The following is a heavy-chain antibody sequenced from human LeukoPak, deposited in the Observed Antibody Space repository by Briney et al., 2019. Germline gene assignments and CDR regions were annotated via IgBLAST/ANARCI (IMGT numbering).Heavy chain of an antibody. CDR1: GFTFSTTG. Sequence: GGSLRLSCAASGFTFSTTGMHWVRQAPGKGPEWVTFIRYDGTNKYYADSVKGRFTSSRDNSKNTLYLQMNSLRAEDTAVYYCAKDRYYSFDYWGQGTLVTVSS. CDR2: IRYDGTNK. J-gene: IGHJ4*02. V-gene: IGHV3-30*02. CDR3: AKDRYYSFDY. D-gene: IGHD2-21*01.